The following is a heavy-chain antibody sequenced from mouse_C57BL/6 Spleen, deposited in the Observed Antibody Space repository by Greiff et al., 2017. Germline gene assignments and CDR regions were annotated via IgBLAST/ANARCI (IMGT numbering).Heavy chain of an antibody. D-gene: IGHD3-2*02. Sequence: VQLQQPGAELVRPGSSVKLSCKASGYTFTSYWMHWVKQRPIQGLEWIGNIDPSDSETHYNQKFKDKATLTVDKSSSTAYMQLSSLTSEDSAVYYCASRTAQATSYWYFDVGGTGTTVTVSS. CDR2: IDPSDSET. CDR3: ASRTAQATSYWYFDV. CDR1: GYTFTSYW. J-gene: IGHJ1*03. V-gene: IGHV1-52*01.